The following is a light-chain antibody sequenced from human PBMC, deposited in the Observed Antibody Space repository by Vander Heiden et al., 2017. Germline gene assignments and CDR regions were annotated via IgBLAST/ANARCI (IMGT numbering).Light chain of an antibody. CDR3: QTWGGGIRV. V-gene: IGLV4-69*01. CDR2: VNSDGSH. CDR1: SGPRNYA. Sequence: QPVLTQSPSASASLGASVKITCTLTSGPRNYAIARHQQRQEKGPRYVMKVNSDGSHSRGDGIPDRFPGSTSGADRYLSISSLQSEDEADYYCQTWGGGIRVFGGGTRLTVL. J-gene: IGLJ2*01.